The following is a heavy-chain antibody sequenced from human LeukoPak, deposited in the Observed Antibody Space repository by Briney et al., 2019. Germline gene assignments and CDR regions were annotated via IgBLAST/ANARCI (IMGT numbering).Heavy chain of an antibody. Sequence: SETLSLTCTVSGGSISSSSYYWGWIRQPPGKGLEWIGSIYYSGSTYYNPSPKSRVTISVDTSKNQFSLKLSSVTAADTAVYYCARGYGSGSYNNFKQWGQGLLVAVSS. CDR3: ARGYGSGSYNNFKQ. D-gene: IGHD3-10*01. CDR2: IYYSGST. CDR1: GGSISSSSYY. V-gene: IGHV4-39*07. J-gene: IGHJ4*02.